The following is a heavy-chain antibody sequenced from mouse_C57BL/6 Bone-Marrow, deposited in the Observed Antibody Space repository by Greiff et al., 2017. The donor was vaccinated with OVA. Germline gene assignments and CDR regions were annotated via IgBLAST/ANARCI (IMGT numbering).Heavy chain of an antibody. CDR1: GFTFSDFY. CDR3: ARDPSSSNDWYFDV. Sequence: EVQLVESGGGLVQSGRSLRLSCATSGFTFSDFYMEWVRQAPGTGLEWIAASRNKANDYTTEYSASVKGRFIVSRDTSQSILYLQMNALRAEDTAIYYCARDPSSSNDWYFDVWGTGTTVTVSS. J-gene: IGHJ1*03. CDR2: SRNKANDYTT. V-gene: IGHV7-1*01.